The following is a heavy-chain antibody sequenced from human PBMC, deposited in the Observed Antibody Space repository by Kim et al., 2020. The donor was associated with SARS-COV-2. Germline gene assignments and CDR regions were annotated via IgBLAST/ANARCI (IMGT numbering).Heavy chain of an antibody. V-gene: IGHV1-2*06. CDR3: ARDLKERGYSYDLYYYSGMDV. CDR1: GYNFSDYY. J-gene: IGHJ6*02. CDR2: INPNNDGT. Sequence: ASVKVSCKASGYNFSDYYINWVRQAPGQGLEWMGRINPNNDGTNYAQKFQGRVTMTRDTSISTAYMELSRLTSDDAAVYYCARDLKERGYSYDLYYYSGMDVWGHGTAVTVSS. D-gene: IGHD5-18*01.